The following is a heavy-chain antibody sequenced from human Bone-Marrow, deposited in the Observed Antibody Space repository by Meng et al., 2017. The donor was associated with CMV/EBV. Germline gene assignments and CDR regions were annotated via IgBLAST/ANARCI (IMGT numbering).Heavy chain of an antibody. CDR2: IWYDGSNK. D-gene: IGHD2-21*01. CDR1: GFTFSSYW. CDR3: ANQGGDGEEDWYFDL. Sequence: GESLKISCAASGFTFSSYWMHWVRRAPGKGLEWVAVIWYDGSNKYYADSVKGRFTISRDNSKNTLYLQMNSLRAEDTAVYYCANQGGDGEEDWYFDLWGRGTLVTVSS. J-gene: IGHJ2*01. V-gene: IGHV3-33*08.